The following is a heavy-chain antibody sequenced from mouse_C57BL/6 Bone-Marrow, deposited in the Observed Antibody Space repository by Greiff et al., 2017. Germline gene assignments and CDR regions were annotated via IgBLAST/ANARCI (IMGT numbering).Heavy chain of an antibody. Sequence: EVMLVESGGVLVKPGGSLKLSCAASGFTFSSYGMSWVRQTPDKRLEWVATISSGGSYTYYPDSVQGRFTITRDSAKNTLYLQMSSLKSEDTAMYYCARTYDYYWGQGTSVTVSS. D-gene: IGHD2-4*01. CDR1: GFTFSSYG. CDR2: ISSGGSYT. V-gene: IGHV5-6*02. CDR3: ARTYDYY. J-gene: IGHJ4*01.